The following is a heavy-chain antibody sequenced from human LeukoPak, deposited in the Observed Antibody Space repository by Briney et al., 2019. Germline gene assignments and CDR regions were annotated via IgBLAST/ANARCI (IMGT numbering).Heavy chain of an antibody. CDR1: GGSISSYY. D-gene: IGHD3-3*01. J-gene: IGHJ4*02. CDR2: IYYSGST. Sequence: SETLSLTCTVSGGSISSYYWSWIRQPPGKGLEWIGYIYYSGSTNYNPSLKSRVTISVDTSKNQFSLRLGSVTAADTAVYYCARQGGYDFWSGYFDYWGQGTLVTVSS. V-gene: IGHV4-59*08. CDR3: ARQGGYDFWSGYFDY.